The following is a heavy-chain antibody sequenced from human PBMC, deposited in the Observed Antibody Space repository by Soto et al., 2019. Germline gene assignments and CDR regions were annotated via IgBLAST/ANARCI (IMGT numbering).Heavy chain of an antibody. Sequence: SETLSLTCTVSGGSVSIGSYYWSWIRQPPGKGLVWIGYIYYSGSANYNPSLKSRVTISVDTSKNQFSLKLRSVTAADTAVYYCARDYVSGRDAFDIWGQGTMVTVSS. CDR2: IYYSGSA. CDR3: ARDYVSGRDAFDI. J-gene: IGHJ3*02. CDR1: GGSVSIGSYY. D-gene: IGHD3-10*01. V-gene: IGHV4-61*01.